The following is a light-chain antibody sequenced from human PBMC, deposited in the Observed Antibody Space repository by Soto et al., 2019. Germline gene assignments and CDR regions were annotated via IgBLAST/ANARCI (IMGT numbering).Light chain of an antibody. CDR2: GIS. CDR3: QQYGNSPAIT. J-gene: IGKJ5*01. CDR1: QSVNSNY. Sequence: EIVMTQSPATLSVSPGERATLSCRASQSVNSNYLAWYQQKPGQAPRLLIYGISKRATDIPDRFSGSGSGTEFTLTISSLQPEDFAVYYCQQYGNSPAITFGQGTRLEIK. V-gene: IGKV3-20*01.